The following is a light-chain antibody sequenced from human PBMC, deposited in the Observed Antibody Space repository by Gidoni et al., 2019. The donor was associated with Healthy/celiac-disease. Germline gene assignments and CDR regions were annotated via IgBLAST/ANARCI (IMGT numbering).Light chain of an antibody. Sequence: QSALTQPASVSGSPGQSITSSCTGTSSDVGSYNLVSWYHQHPGKAPKLMIYEGSKRPSGVSNRFSGSKSGNTASLTISGLQAEDEADYYCCSYAGSSTPWVFGGGTKLTVL. V-gene: IGLV2-23*01. J-gene: IGLJ3*02. CDR2: EGS. CDR3: CSYAGSSTPWV. CDR1: SSDVGSYNL.